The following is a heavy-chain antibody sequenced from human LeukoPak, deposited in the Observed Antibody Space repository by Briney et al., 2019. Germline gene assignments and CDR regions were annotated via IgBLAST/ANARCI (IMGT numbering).Heavy chain of an antibody. J-gene: IGHJ4*02. D-gene: IGHD3-9*01. CDR2: IYYSGST. Sequence: TSETLSLTRTVSGGSITSGSYYWGWIRQPPGKGLEWIGSIYYSGSTYYNPSLKSRVTVSVDTSKNQFSLKLSSVTAADTAVYYCARQGKDTTGYLFFDNWGQGTLVTVSS. CDR3: ARQGKDTTGYLFFDN. V-gene: IGHV4-39*01. CDR1: GGSITSGSYY.